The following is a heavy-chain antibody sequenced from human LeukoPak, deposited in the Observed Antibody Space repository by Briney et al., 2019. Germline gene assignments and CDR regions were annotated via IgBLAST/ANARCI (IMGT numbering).Heavy chain of an antibody. CDR2: ISSSSSYI. V-gene: IGHV3-21*01. J-gene: IGHJ3*02. CDR1: GFTFSSYS. D-gene: IGHD1-26*01. Sequence: PGGSLRLSCAASGFTFSSYSMNWVRQAPGKGLEWVSSISSSSSYIYHADSVKGRFTISRDNAKNSLYLQMNSLRAGDTAVYYCARWPIVGALGAFDIWGQGTMVTVSS. CDR3: ARWPIVGALGAFDI.